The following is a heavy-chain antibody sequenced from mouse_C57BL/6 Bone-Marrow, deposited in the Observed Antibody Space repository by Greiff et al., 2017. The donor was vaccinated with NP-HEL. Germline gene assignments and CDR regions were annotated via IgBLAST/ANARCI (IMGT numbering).Heavy chain of an antibody. D-gene: IGHD1-1*01. V-gene: IGHV1-15*01. CDR3: TRISYTDYAMDY. CDR2: IDPETGGT. CDR1: GYTFTDYE. J-gene: IGHJ4*01. Sequence: VQLVESGAELVRPGASVTLSCKASGYTFTDYEMHWVKQTPVHGLEWIGAIDPETGGTAYNQKFKGKAILTADKSSSTAYMELRSLTSEDSAVYYCTRISYTDYAMDYWGQGTSVTVSS.